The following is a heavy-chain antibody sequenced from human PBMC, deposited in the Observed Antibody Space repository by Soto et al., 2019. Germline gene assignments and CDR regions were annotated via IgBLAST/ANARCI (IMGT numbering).Heavy chain of an antibody. D-gene: IGHD3-22*01. V-gene: IGHV3-11*06. J-gene: IGHJ4*02. Sequence: LRLSCAASGFNFSDYYMTWIRQAPGKGLEWISYISSSSRDTEYADSVKGRFMISRDNAKRPLSLQMNSLRVEDTAVYYCARWLGALTTSDSWGQGTLVTVSS. CDR3: ARWLGALTTSDS. CDR2: ISSSSRDT. CDR1: GFNFSDYY.